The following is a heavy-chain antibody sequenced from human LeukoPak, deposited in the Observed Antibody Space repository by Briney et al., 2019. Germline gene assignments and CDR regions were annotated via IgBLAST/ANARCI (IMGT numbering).Heavy chain of an antibody. CDR1: GFTFSSYG. CDR2: IWYDGSNK. V-gene: IGHV3-33*06. D-gene: IGHD6-6*01. CDR3: AKDHQPSSSLDCYFDY. J-gene: IGHJ4*02. Sequence: PGRSLRLSCAASGFTFSSYGMHWVRQAPGKGLEWVAVIWYDGSNKYYADSVKGRFTISRDNSKNTLYLQMNGLRAEDTAVYYCAKDHQPSSSLDCYFDYWGQGTLVTVSS.